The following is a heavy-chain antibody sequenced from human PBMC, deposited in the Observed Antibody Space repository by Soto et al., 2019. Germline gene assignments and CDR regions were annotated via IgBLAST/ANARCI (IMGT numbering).Heavy chain of an antibody. Sequence: SVKVSCKASGGTFSSYAISWVRQAPGQGLEWMGGIIPIFGTANYAQKFQGRVTITADESTSTAYMELSSLRSEDTAVYYCARDAADYGDGEDAFDIWGQGTMVTVSS. CDR2: IIPIFGTA. J-gene: IGHJ3*02. CDR3: ARDAADYGDGEDAFDI. V-gene: IGHV1-69*13. D-gene: IGHD4-17*01. CDR1: GGTFSSYA.